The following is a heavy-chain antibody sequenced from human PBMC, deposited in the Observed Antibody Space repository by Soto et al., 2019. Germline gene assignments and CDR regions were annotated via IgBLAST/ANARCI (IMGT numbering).Heavy chain of an antibody. J-gene: IGHJ4*02. V-gene: IGHV4-59*13. CDR2: IYYLGST. CDR3: ARDGYDGSGSPYPAY. D-gene: IGHD3-10*01. Sequence: SETLSLTCSVSGGSMSEYFWCWIRQSPGKGLEWIGYIYYLGSTDYNPSLKSRVTISVDTSKRQFSLRLTSVTAEDTAVYYCARDGYDGSGSPYPAYWGPGTQVTVSS. CDR1: GGSMSEYF.